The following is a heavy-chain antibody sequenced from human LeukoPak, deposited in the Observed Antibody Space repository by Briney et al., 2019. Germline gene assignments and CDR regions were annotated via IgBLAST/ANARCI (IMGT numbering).Heavy chain of an antibody. CDR3: ARDHLLRFLEWPDGYYYGMDV. J-gene: IGHJ6*02. D-gene: IGHD3-3*01. CDR1: GFTFSSYA. V-gene: IGHV3-30-3*01. CDR2: ISYDGSNK. Sequence: GRSLRLSCAASGFTFSSYAMHLVRQAPGKGLEWVAVISYDGSNKYYADSVKGRFTISRDNSKNTLYLQMNSLRAEDTAVYYCARDHLLRFLEWPDGYYYGMDVWGQGTTVTVSS.